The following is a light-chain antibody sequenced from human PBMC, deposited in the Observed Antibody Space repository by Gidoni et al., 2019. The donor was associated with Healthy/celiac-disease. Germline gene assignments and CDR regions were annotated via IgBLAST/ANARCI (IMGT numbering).Light chain of an antibody. Sequence: IQMTQSPSSLSASVGVRVTITCRASQSISSYLNWYQQKPGKAPTLLIYAAASLQSGVPSRFSGSGSGTDFTLAISSLQPEDFAAYYCQQSYSTPRTFGQGTKVEIK. CDR3: QQSYSTPRT. V-gene: IGKV1-39*01. CDR1: QSISSY. CDR2: AAA. J-gene: IGKJ1*01.